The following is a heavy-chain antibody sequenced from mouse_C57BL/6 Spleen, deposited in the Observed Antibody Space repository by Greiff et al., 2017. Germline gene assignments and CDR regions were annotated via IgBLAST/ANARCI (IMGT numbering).Heavy chain of an antibody. CDR1: GYAFSSSW. J-gene: IGHJ2*01. CDR3: SSLYDYEGFDY. CDR2: IYPGDGDT. V-gene: IGHV1-82*01. D-gene: IGHD2-4*01. Sequence: VQLKESGPELVKPGASVKLSCKASGYAFSSSWMNWVKQRPGKGLEWIGRIYPGDGDTNYNGKFKGTATLTADKASSTTYMHLRRLTSADSAVYFCSSLYDYEGFDYWGQGTTLTVSS.